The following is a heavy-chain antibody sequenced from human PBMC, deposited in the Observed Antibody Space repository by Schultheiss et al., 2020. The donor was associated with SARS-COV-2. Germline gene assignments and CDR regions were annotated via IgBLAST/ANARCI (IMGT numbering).Heavy chain of an antibody. CDR1: GFTFSSYA. V-gene: IGHV3-48*01. D-gene: IGHD3-10*01. J-gene: IGHJ6*02. CDR3: AKVYGSGSYYKYYYYGMDV. Sequence: GGSLRLSCAASGFTFSSYAMHWVRQAPGKGLEWVSYISSSSSTIYYADSVKGRFTISRDNSKNTLYLQMNSLRAEDTAVYYCAKVYGSGSYYKYYYYGMDVWGQGTTVTVSS. CDR2: ISSSSSTI.